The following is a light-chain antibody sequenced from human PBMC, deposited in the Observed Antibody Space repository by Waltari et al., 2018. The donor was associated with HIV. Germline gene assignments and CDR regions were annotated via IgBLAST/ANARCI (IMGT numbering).Light chain of an antibody. CDR2: RNN. J-gene: IGLJ1*01. Sequence: QSVLTQPPSASGTPGQRVTISCSGSSSNIVRTYLYWYQQLPGTAPKLLIYRNNQRPSGVPDRFSGSKSGTSASLAISGLRSEDEADYYCAAWNDSLSGYVFGTGTKVTV. CDR1: SSNIVRTY. CDR3: AAWNDSLSGYV. V-gene: IGLV1-47*01.